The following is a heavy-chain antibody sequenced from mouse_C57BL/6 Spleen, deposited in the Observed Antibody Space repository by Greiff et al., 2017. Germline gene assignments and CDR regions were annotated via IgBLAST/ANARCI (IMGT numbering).Heavy chain of an antibody. J-gene: IGHJ1*03. D-gene: IGHD3-3*01. CDR3: ARQGDVGYFDV. Sequence: QVQLKQPGAELVKPGASVKLSCKASGYTFTSYWMHWVKQRPGQGLEWIGMIHPNSGSTNYNEKFKSKATLTVDKSSSTAYMQLSSLTSEDSAVDYCARQGDVGYFDVWGTGTTVTVSS. V-gene: IGHV1-64*01. CDR2: IHPNSGST. CDR1: GYTFTSYW.